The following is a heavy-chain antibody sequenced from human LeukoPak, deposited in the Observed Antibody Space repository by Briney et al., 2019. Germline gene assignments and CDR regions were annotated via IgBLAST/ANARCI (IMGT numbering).Heavy chain of an antibody. J-gene: IGHJ4*02. Sequence: GGSLRLSCVVSGFTFSSYAMSWVRQAPGKGLEWVSGISSGGGSTNYADSVKGRFTISRDNSKNTLYLQMNSLRAEDTAVYYCAKDLSGVGALDYWGQGTLVTVSS. CDR2: ISSGGGST. V-gene: IGHV3-23*01. CDR1: GFTFSSYA. D-gene: IGHD1-26*01. CDR3: AKDLSGVGALDY.